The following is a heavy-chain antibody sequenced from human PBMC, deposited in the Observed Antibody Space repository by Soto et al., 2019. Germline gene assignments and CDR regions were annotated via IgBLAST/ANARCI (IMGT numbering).Heavy chain of an antibody. Sequence: EVQLVESGGGLVQPGGALRLSCVASGFTFSDHYIDWVRQAPGKGLEWVGRTKDKANSYTADYAASVKGRFTISRDDSKNTLYLQMNSLKTEDTAVYYCTTEGALPGPYFDYWGQGTLVTVSS. D-gene: IGHD3-16*01. V-gene: IGHV3-72*01. CDR3: TTEGALPGPYFDY. CDR2: TKDKANSYTA. J-gene: IGHJ4*02. CDR1: GFTFSDHY.